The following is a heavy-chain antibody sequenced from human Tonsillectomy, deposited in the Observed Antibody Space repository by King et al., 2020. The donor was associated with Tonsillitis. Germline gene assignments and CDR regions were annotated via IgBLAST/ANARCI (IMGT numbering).Heavy chain of an antibody. CDR2: IKQDGSEK. Sequence: VQLVESGGGLVQPGGSLRLSCAASGFTFSKYWMSWVRQAPGRGLEWVANIKQDGSEKYYVDSGKGRFTISRDNAKNSLYLQMNSLRAGDTAVYYCARDRLALLGSPLDYWGQGTLVTVSS. CDR3: ARDRLALLGSPLDY. CDR1: GFTFSKYW. V-gene: IGHV3-7*01. D-gene: IGHD6-6*01. J-gene: IGHJ4*02.